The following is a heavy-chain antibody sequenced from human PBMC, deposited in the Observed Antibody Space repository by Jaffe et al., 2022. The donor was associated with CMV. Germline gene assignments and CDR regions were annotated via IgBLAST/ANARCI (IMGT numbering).Heavy chain of an antibody. CDR3: ARGGSWYNYFDY. CDR2: NSYNGVD. V-gene: IGHV4-59*01. Sequence: QVQLQESGPGLVKPSETLSLTCTVSAGSISTYYWSWIRQPPGKGLEWIAYNSYNGVDNYNPSLKSRVTISVDTSKNQLSLRLSSVTAADTAVYYCARGGSWYNYFDYWGQGILVTVSS. CDR1: AGSISTYY. J-gene: IGHJ4*02. D-gene: IGHD6-13*01.